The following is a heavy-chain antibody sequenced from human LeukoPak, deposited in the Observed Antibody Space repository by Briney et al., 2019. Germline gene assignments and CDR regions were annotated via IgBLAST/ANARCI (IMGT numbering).Heavy chain of an antibody. CDR3: ATHFIAVSNYYGMDV. D-gene: IGHD6-19*01. CDR1: GYTFTSYG. CDR2: ISTDSGET. Sequence: GASVKVSCKASGYTFTSYGISWVRQAPGQGLEWMGWISTDSGETTYAHNLQGRVTMTTDTFTSTAYMELRSLRSDDTAVYYCATHFIAVSNYYGMDVWGQGTTVTVSS. J-gene: IGHJ6*02. V-gene: IGHV1-18*01.